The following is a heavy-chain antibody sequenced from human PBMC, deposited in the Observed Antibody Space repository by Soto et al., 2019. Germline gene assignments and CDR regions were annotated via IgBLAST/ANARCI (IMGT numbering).Heavy chain of an antibody. CDR1: GGSFSGYY. CDR3: AQAVAFSDDAFDI. J-gene: IGHJ3*02. Sequence: QVQLQQWGAGLLKPSETLSLTSAVYGGSFSGYYWSWIRQPPGKGLEWIGEINHSGSTNYNPSLKSRVTISVDTSKNQFSLKLSSVTAADTAVYYCAQAVAFSDDAFDIWGQGTMVTVSS. V-gene: IGHV4-34*01. D-gene: IGHD6-19*01. CDR2: INHSGST.